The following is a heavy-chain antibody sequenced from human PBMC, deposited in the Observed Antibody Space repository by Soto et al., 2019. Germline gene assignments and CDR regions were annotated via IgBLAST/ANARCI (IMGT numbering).Heavy chain of an antibody. Sequence: QVQLQESGPGLVKSSETLSLTCTVSGASISSGDYYWSWIRQPPGKGLEWIGYIYYSGSTYYNPSLKSRVSISIDMSKYQFSLNLISVTAADTAVYYCARVLREKEPTVWFDPWGQGTLVTVSS. J-gene: IGHJ5*02. V-gene: IGHV4-30-4*01. CDR3: ARVLREKEPTVWFDP. CDR1: GASISSGDYY. CDR2: IYYSGST. D-gene: IGHD3-10*01.